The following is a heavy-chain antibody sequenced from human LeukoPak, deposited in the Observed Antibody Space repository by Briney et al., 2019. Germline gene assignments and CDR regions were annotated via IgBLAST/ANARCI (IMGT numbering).Heavy chain of an antibody. J-gene: IGHJ6*03. Sequence: ASVKVSCKASGYIFIDYEINWVRQATGQGLEWMGWMNPKSGDTGYEQKFQGRVTITRDSSISTVYMELSSLGSEDPALYYCARGRYMDVWGKGTKVTVSS. CDR1: GYIFIDYE. CDR2: MNPKSGDT. CDR3: ARGRYMDV. V-gene: IGHV1-8*03.